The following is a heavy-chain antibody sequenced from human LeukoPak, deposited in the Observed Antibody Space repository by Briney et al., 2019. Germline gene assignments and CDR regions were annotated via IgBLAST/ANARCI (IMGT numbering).Heavy chain of an antibody. Sequence: SETLSLTCTVSGGSISSYYWSWIRQPAGKGLEWIGRIYTSGSTNYNPSLKSRVTMSVDTSKNQFSLKLSSVTAADTAVYYCAGDVVLGVRGVTDAFDIWGQGTMVTVSS. D-gene: IGHD3-10*01. V-gene: IGHV4-4*07. CDR3: AGDVVLGVRGVTDAFDI. CDR2: IYTSGST. CDR1: GGSISSYY. J-gene: IGHJ3*02.